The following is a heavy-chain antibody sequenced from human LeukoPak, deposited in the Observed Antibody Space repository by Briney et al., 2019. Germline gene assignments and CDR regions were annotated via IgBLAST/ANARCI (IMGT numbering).Heavy chain of an antibody. V-gene: IGHV1-8*01. D-gene: IGHD6-13*01. J-gene: IGHJ4*02. Sequence: GASVEVSCKASGYTFTSYDINWVRQATGQGLEWMGWMNPNSGNTGYAQKFQGRVTITRDTSASTAYMELSSLRSEDTAVYYCARKTIAAAGHFDYWGQGTLVTVSS. CDR3: ARKTIAAAGHFDY. CDR1: GYTFTSYD. CDR2: MNPNSGNT.